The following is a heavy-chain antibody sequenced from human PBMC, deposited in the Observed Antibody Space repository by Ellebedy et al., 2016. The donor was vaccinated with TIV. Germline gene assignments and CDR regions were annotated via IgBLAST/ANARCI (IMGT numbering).Heavy chain of an antibody. V-gene: IGHV3-7*01. CDR2: IRQGGSDK. D-gene: IGHD1-26*01. CDR3: ATQWELYD. Sequence: GESLKISCAAYEFSFSSYWMNWVRQAPGKGLEWVAGIRQGGSDKYYVDSVRGRFTISRDDAKNSLYLQMNSLRDEDTAVYYCATQWELYDWGQGTPVTVSS. J-gene: IGHJ4*02. CDR1: EFSFSSYW.